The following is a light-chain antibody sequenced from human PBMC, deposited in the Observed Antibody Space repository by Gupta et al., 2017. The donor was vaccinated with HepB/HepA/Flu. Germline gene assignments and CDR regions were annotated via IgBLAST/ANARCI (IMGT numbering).Light chain of an antibody. V-gene: IGKV3-20*01. CDR2: GAS. J-gene: IGKJ4*01. Sequence: EIVLTQSPGTLSLSPGDRATFSCRASQSIRSNWVAWYQQKVGQAPRLLIYGASSRATGISDRFTGSGSGTDFTLTISRLEPEDFAVYYCQRYGSSPVTFGGGTKVEIK. CDR1: QSIRSNW. CDR3: QRYGSSPVT.